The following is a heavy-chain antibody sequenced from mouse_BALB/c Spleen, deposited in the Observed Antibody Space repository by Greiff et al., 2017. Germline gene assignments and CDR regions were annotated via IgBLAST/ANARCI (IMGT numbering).Heavy chain of an antibody. CDR1: GFTFSSFG. Sequence: EVQLVESGGGLVQPGGSRKLSCAASGFTFSSFGMHWVRQAPEKGLEWVAYISSGSSTIYYADTVKGRFTISRDNPKNTLFLQMTSLRSEDTAMYYCARWEGNYGYFDVWGAGTTVTVSS. CDR2: ISSGSSTI. J-gene: IGHJ1*01. V-gene: IGHV5-17*02. D-gene: IGHD2-1*01. CDR3: ARWEGNYGYFDV.